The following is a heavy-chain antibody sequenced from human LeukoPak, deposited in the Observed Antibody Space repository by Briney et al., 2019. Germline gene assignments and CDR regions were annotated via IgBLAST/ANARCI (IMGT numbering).Heavy chain of an antibody. CDR2: ISGSGGST. D-gene: IGHD3-22*01. CDR3: AKVLHDYYDSSGYTSNFDY. V-gene: IGHV3-23*01. CDR1: GFTFSSYA. Sequence: GGSLRLSCAASGFTFSSYAMSWVRQAPGKGLEWVSAISGSGGSTYYADSVKGRFTISRDNPKNTLYLQMNSLRAEDTAVYYCAKVLHDYYDSSGYTSNFDYWGQGTLVTVSS. J-gene: IGHJ4*02.